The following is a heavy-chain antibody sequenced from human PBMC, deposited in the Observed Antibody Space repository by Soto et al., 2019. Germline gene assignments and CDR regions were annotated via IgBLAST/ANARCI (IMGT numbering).Heavy chain of an antibody. D-gene: IGHD5-12*01. CDR3: AREMATITLHYYYGMEV. J-gene: IGHJ6*02. CDR1: GFTFSSYE. CDR2: ISSSGSTI. V-gene: IGHV3-48*03. Sequence: GGSLRLSCAASGFTFSSYEMNWIRQAPGKGLEWVSYISSSGSTIYYADSVKGRFTISRDNAKNSLYLQMNSLRAEDTAVYYCAREMATITLHYYYGMEVWGQGTTVTVSS.